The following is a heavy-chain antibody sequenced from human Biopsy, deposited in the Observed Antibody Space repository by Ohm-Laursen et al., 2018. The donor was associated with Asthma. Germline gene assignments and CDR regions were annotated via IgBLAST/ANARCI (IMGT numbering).Heavy chain of an antibody. J-gene: IGHJ4*02. Sequence: SLRLSCAATGFKFDEYTMHWVRQAPGKGLEWVSGISWNSATIGYADSVEGRFTISRDNAKNSVFLHMDSLRPEDTAFYYCAKVRSDWVITESFDYWGQGVLVTVPS. CDR1: GFKFDEYT. D-gene: IGHD3-22*01. CDR2: ISWNSATI. CDR3: AKVRSDWVITESFDY. V-gene: IGHV3-9*01.